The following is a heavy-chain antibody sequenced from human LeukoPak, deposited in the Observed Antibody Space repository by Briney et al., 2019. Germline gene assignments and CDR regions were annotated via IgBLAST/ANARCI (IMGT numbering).Heavy chain of an antibody. J-gene: IGHJ5*02. CDR3: ARVGTTFGDNWFDP. Sequence: HEASVKVSCKASGSTFSSYAISWVRQAPGQGLEWMGRIIPILGIANYAQKFQGRVTITTDESTSTAYMELSSLRSEDTAVYYCARVGTTFGDNWFDPWGQGTLVTVSS. CDR2: IIPILGIA. D-gene: IGHD3-10*01. CDR1: GSTFSSYA. V-gene: IGHV1-69*04.